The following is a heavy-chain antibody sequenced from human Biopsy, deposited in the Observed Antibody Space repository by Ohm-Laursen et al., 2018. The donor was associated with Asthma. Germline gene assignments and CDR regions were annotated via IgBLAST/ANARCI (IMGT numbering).Heavy chain of an antibody. CDR2: VNTGNGDT. J-gene: IGHJ3*01. D-gene: IGHD3-9*01. CDR1: GYNFISFA. CDR3: ARTYYDFLTGPVKDVFGV. V-gene: IGHV1-3*04. Sequence: GASVKVSCNASGYNFISFAIHWVRQAPGQRLEWMGWVNTGNGDTKYSQKFQGRVTITRDTSASTAYMELRSLRSEDTATYYCARTYYDFLTGPVKDVFGVWGQGTMVTVSS.